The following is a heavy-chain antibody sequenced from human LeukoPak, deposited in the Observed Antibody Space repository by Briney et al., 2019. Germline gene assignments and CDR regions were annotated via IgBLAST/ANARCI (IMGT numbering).Heavy chain of an antibody. CDR2: ISGSGGST. CDR3: ARKGYCSGGSCYEEDY. V-gene: IGHV3-23*01. J-gene: IGHJ4*02. CDR1: GFTFSSYD. Sequence: GGSLRLSCAASGFTFSSYDMSWVRQAPGKGLEWVSGISGSGGSTNYADSVKGRFTISRDNSKNTLYLQMNSLRAEDTAVYYCARKGYCSGGSCYEEDYWGQGTLVTVSS. D-gene: IGHD2-15*01.